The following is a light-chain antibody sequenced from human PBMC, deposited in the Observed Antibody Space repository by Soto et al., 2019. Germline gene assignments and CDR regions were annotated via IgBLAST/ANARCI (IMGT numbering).Light chain of an antibody. CDR2: DAS. V-gene: IGKV3D-15*01. CDR3: QQYGDWPGA. Sequence: EIVMTQSPPTLSVSPGKRATLSCRASQSVGSKLAWYQQRPGQAPRLLIYDASNRATGIPARFSGSGSGTEFSLTISSLQSEDFAVYSCQQYGDWPGAFGGGTKVEIK. J-gene: IGKJ4*01. CDR1: QSVGSK.